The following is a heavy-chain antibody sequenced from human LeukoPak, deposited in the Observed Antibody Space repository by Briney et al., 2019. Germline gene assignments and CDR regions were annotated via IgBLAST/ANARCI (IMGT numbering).Heavy chain of an antibody. CDR1: GFTFSSYA. Sequence: PGGSLRLSCAVSGFTFSSYAMSWVRQAPGPGLEWFSAISGSGGSTYYADSVKGRFTISRGNSKNPLYLQMNSVRAEDTAVYYCAKDLSGYVSNWFDPWGQGTLVTVSS. CDR2: ISGSGGST. CDR3: AKDLSGYVSNWFDP. J-gene: IGHJ5*02. D-gene: IGHD5-12*01. V-gene: IGHV3-23*01.